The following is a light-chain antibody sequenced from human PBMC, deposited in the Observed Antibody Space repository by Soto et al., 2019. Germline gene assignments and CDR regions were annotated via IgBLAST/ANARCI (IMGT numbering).Light chain of an antibody. CDR3: CSYAGSNTWV. CDR2: EGS. CDR1: SRDVGSYNL. J-gene: IGLJ3*02. V-gene: IGLV2-23*01. Sequence: QSVLTQPASVSGSPGQSITISCTGTSRDVGSYNLVSWYQKHPGKAPKLIIYEGSKRPSGVSDRFSGSKSGNTASLTISGLHAEDESDYYCCSYAGSNTWVFGGGTKVTVL.